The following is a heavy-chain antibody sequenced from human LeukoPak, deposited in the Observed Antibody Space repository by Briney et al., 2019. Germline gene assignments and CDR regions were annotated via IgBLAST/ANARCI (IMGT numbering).Heavy chain of an antibody. V-gene: IGHV1-46*01. CDR2: INPSGGST. Sequence: GASVKVSCKASGYTFTGYYMHWVRQAPGQGLEWMGIINPSGGSTSYAQKFQGRVTMTRDMSTSTVYMELNSLRSEDTAVYYCACTRSGYDLPNDYWGQGTLVTVSS. D-gene: IGHD5-12*01. CDR3: ACTRSGYDLPNDY. J-gene: IGHJ4*02. CDR1: GYTFTGYY.